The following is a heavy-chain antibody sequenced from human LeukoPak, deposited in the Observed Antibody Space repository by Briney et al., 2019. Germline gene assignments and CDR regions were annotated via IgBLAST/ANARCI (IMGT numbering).Heavy chain of an antibody. J-gene: IGHJ4*02. Sequence: ASVKVSCKASGYTFTGYYMHWVRQAPGQGLEWMGWINPNSGGTNYAQKFQGRVTMTRDTSISTAYMELSRLRSDDTAVYYCARTTYYYDSSGYLDYFDYWGQGTLVTVSS. CDR2: INPNSGGT. D-gene: IGHD3-22*01. CDR3: ARTTYYYDSSGYLDYFDY. V-gene: IGHV1-2*02. CDR1: GYTFTGYY.